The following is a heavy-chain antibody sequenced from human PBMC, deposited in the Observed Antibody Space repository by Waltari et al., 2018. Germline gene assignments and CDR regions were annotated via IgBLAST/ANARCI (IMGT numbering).Heavy chain of an antibody. CDR2: YRPIFGTA. V-gene: IGHV1-69*12. Sequence: HVQLVQSGAEVKKPGSSVKFSCKASGGTFSSYAITWVRQAPGRWLEWMGGYRPIFGTANYAQKFQGRVTITADESTSTAYMELSSLRYEDTAVDYCARDATIFGGGRDAFDIWGQGTMVTVSS. D-gene: IGHD3-3*01. CDR3: ARDATIFGGGRDAFDI. J-gene: IGHJ3*02. CDR1: GGTFSSYA.